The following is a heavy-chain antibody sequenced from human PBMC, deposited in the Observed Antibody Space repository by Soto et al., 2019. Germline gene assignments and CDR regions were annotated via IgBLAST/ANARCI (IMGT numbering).Heavy chain of an antibody. Sequence: QVGLVQSGAEVKKPGASVKVSCKASGYTFTSYGISWVRQAPGQGLEWMGWINAYNGNTNYAQKLQGRVTMTPKTSTRTAYMDLRSLGSDDTAVSYCARETYYCYGMDVWGQGTTVTVSS. CDR1: GYTFTSYG. V-gene: IGHV1-18*01. CDR2: INAYNGNT. J-gene: IGHJ6*02. CDR3: ARETYYCYGMDV.